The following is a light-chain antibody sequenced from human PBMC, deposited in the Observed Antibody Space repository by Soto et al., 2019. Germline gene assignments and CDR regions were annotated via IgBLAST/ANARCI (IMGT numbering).Light chain of an antibody. Sequence: EVVLTQSPGTLSLSPGERGTLSCRASQSVSSYLAWYQQKPGQAPRLLIYGASSRATGIPDRFSGSGSGTDFTLTISRLEPEDFAVYYCQQYAASPRTFGQGTKVDI. V-gene: IGKV3-20*01. CDR1: QSVSSY. J-gene: IGKJ1*01. CDR2: GAS. CDR3: QQYAASPRT.